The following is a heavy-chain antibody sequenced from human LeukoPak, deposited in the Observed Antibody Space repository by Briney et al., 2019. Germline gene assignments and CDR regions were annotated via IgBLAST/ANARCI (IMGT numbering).Heavy chain of an antibody. CDR2: ISSSSSYI. J-gene: IGHJ4*02. D-gene: IGHD1-26*01. CDR3: ARVRVRSKGDLKY. Sequence: PGRSLRLSCAASGFTFSSYSMNWVRQAPGKGLEWVSSISSSSSYIYYADSVKGRFTISRDNAKNSLYLQMNSLRAEDTAVYYCARVRVRSKGDLKYWGQGTLVTVSS. CDR1: GFTFSSYS. V-gene: IGHV3-21*01.